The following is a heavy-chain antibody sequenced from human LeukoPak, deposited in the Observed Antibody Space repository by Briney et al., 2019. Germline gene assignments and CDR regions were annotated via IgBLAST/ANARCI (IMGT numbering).Heavy chain of an antibody. D-gene: IGHD5-18*01. CDR1: GGSISSGDYY. J-gene: IGHJ4*02. CDR2: IHYSGST. CDR3: ARTQYSYGYLYYFDY. Sequence: TSETLSLTCTVSGGSISSGDYYWSWIRQHPGKGLEWIGYIHYSGSTFSNPSLKSRVTISVDTSKNQFSLKLSSVTAADTAVYYCARTQYSYGYLYYFDYWGQGTLVTVSS. V-gene: IGHV4-30-4*08.